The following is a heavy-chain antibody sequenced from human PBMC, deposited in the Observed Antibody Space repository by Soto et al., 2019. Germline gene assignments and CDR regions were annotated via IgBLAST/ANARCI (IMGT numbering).Heavy chain of an antibody. J-gene: IGHJ4*02. V-gene: IGHV1-18*01. D-gene: IGHD5-12*01. Sequence: VQLVQSGGEVRKPGASVTVSCRASGYTFTKYGISWVRQAPGQGLEWMGWISADNDNTNYAQNLQGRVTMTTDTSSSTAYMHLRSLRSDDTAVYFCARGTSGYDYGLFDFWGQGTLVTVSS. CDR3: ARGTSGYDYGLFDF. CDR1: GYTFTKYG. CDR2: ISADNDNT.